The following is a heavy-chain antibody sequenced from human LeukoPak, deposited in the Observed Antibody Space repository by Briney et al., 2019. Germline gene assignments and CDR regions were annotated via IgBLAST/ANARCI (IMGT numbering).Heavy chain of an antibody. CDR2: IKEDGSEK. CDR3: VYGGSYYVA. CDR1: GFTFSSYW. V-gene: IGHV3-7*01. Sequence: GGSPRLSCAASGFTFSSYWMTRVRQAPGKGLELVANIKEDGSEKYYVDSVKGRFTISRDNAKKSLHLQMNSLRAEDTAVYFCVYGGSYYVAWGQGTLVTVSS. J-gene: IGHJ5*02. D-gene: IGHD1-26*01.